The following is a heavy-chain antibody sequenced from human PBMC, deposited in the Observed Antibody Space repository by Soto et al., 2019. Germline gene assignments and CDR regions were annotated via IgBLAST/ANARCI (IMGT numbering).Heavy chain of an antibody. CDR3: ARWPGSPYGMDV. J-gene: IGHJ6*02. V-gene: IGHV4-59*12. CDR2: IYDTGISGYTPST. CDR1: GGSITSSY. Sequence: SETLSLTCTVSGGSITSSYWSWIRRPPGKGLEWIAYIYDTGISGYTPSTSYNPSLKSRVTMSVDTSKNQFSLKLSSVTAADTAVYYCARWPGSPYGMDVWGQGTTVTVSS. D-gene: IGHD5-12*01.